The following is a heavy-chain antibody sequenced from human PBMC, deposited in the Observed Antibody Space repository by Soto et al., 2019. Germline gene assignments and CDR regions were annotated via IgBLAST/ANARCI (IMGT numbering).Heavy chain of an antibody. J-gene: IGHJ4*02. CDR3: AKVASGVAVVVTAPAAY. D-gene: IGHD2-21*02. CDR2: ISSSGSTI. CDR1: GFTFSDYY. V-gene: IGHV3-11*01. Sequence: PGESLKISCAASGFTFSDYYMSWIRQAPGKGLEWVSYISSSGSTIYYADSVKGRFTISRDNSKNTLYLQMNSLRAEDTAVYYCAKVASGVAVVVTAPAAYWGQGTLVTVSS.